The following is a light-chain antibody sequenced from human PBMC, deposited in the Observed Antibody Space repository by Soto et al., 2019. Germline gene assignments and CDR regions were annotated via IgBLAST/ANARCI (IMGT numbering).Light chain of an antibody. CDR2: KAS. Sequence: DIQMTQSPSTLSASVGDRVTITCRASQSINNWLAWYQQKPGKAPKLFIFKASTLESGVPSRFSGSGSRTEFTLSISNLQPDDFATYFCQQYESFPRTFGQGTKVEIK. J-gene: IGKJ1*01. V-gene: IGKV1-5*03. CDR1: QSINNW. CDR3: QQYESFPRT.